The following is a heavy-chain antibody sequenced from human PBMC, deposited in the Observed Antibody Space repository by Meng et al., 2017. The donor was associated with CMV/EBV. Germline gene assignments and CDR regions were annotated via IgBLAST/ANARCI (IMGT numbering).Heavy chain of an antibody. CDR1: GFTFSSYS. CDR2: ISSSSSYI. Sequence: ASGFTFSSYSMNWVHQAPGKGLEWVSSISSSSSYIYYADSVKGRFTISRDNAKNSLYLQMNSLRAEDTAVYYCARDKWELLTRFDYWGQGTLVTVSS. CDR3: ARDKWELLTRFDY. J-gene: IGHJ4*02. V-gene: IGHV3-21*01. D-gene: IGHD1-26*01.